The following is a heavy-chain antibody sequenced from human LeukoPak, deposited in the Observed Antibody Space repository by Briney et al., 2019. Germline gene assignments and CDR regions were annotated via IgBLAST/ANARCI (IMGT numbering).Heavy chain of an antibody. CDR1: GFTFSSYA. J-gene: IGHJ4*02. CDR2: ISGSEEST. Sequence: GGSLRLSCAVSGFTFSSYAMSWVRQAPGKGLEWVSAISGSEESTYYVDSVKGRVTMSRENSNNTLYLQMNSLRAEDTAVYYCATGSYRYGPYYFDYWGQGTLVTVSS. V-gene: IGHV3-23*01. D-gene: IGHD5-18*01. CDR3: ATGSYRYGPYYFDY.